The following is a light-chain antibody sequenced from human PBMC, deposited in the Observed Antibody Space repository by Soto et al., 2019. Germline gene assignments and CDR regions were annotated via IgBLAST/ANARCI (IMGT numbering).Light chain of an antibody. CDR3: QQRSNWPRFT. Sequence: DIPLTQSPSSLSASVGATVTITCRASQTVSRYLNWYQQKSGTAPKLLFYAASTLHTGVPSRFSGRGSGTDFTLTISSLEPEDFAVYYCQQRSNWPRFTFGPGTKVDIK. V-gene: IGKV1-39*01. CDR2: AAS. CDR1: QTVSRY. J-gene: IGKJ3*01.